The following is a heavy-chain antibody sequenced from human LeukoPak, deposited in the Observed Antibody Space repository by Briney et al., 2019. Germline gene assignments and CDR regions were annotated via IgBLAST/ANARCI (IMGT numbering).Heavy chain of an antibody. CDR2: ISDSGGST. V-gene: IGHV3-23*01. CDR3: AKRPPATNHFDY. D-gene: IGHD1-14*01. CDR1: GFTFSSYA. J-gene: IGHJ4*02. Sequence: PGGSLRLSCAASGFTFSSYAMSWVRQAPGKGLEWVSAISDSGGSTYYADSVRGRFTICRDNSKNTLYLQMNSLRAEDTAVYYCAKRPPATNHFDYWGQGTLVTVSS.